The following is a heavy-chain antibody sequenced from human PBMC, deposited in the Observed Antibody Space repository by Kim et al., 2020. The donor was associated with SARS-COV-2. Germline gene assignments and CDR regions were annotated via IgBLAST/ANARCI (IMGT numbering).Heavy chain of an antibody. Sequence: ADSVKGRFTISRDNAKNSLYLQMNSLRAEDTAVYYCARGFIAAAATSSDYWGQGTLVTVSS. D-gene: IGHD6-13*01. V-gene: IGHV3-21*01. CDR3: ARGFIAAAATSSDY. J-gene: IGHJ4*02.